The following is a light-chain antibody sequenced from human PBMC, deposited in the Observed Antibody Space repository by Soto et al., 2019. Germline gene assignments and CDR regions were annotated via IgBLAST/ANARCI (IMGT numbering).Light chain of an antibody. J-gene: IGLJ3*02. Sequence: QSVLTQPASVSGSPGQSITISCTGTSSDVGGYKYVSWCQQYPGKAPTLMIFDVSDRPSGVSNRFSGSKSGNTASLTISGLQAEDEADYYCSSYTSSSTLVFGGGTKVTVL. V-gene: IGLV2-14*03. CDR2: DVS. CDR3: SSYTSSSTLV. CDR1: SSDVGGYKY.